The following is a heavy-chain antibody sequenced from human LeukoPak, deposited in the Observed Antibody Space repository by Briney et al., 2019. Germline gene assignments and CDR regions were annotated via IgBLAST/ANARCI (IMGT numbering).Heavy chain of an antibody. CDR3: ARLGDLYGDYTINDY. J-gene: IGHJ4*02. D-gene: IGHD4-17*01. CDR2: IYPGDSDT. CDR1: GYSFTSDW. V-gene: IGHV5-51*01. Sequence: GESLKISRKGSGYSFTSDWIGWVRQMPGRGLEWMGIIYPGDSDTRYSPSFQGQVTISVDKSVSTAYLQWSSLEASDTAMYYCARLGDLYGDYTINDYWGQGTLVSVSS.